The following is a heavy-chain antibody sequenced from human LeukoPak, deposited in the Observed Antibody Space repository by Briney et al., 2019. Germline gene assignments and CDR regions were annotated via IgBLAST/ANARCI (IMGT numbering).Heavy chain of an antibody. J-gene: IGHJ3*02. CDR2: VNGDGNIT. Sequence: GGSLILSCSTSGFTFSSYWMHWVRQAPGKGLVWLSRVNGDGNITTYADSVRGRFTISRDNAKNTLYLQMNSLRAEDTAVYYCARRGLVPAFDIWGQGTMVSVTS. CDR3: ARRGLVPAFDI. D-gene: IGHD3-10*02. CDR1: GFTFSSYW. V-gene: IGHV3-74*01.